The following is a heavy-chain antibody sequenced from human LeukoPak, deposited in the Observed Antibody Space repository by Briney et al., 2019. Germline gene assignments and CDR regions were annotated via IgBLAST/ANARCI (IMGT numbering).Heavy chain of an antibody. CDR2: ISGSGGST. J-gene: IGHJ4*02. Sequence: GGSLRFSCAASGFTFSSYAMSWVRQAPGKGLEWVSAISGSGGSTYYADSVKGRFTISRDNSKNTLYLQMNSLRAEDTAVYYCAKDYRYCSSTSCLNYFDYWGQGTLVTVSS. D-gene: IGHD2-2*01. V-gene: IGHV3-23*01. CDR3: AKDYRYCSSTSCLNYFDY. CDR1: GFTFSSYA.